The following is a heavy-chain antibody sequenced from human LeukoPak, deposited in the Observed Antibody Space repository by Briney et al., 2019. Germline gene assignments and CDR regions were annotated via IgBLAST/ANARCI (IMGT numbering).Heavy chain of an antibody. V-gene: IGHV4-39*01. J-gene: IGHJ4*02. CDR1: GGSISSSSYY. D-gene: IGHD5-12*01. Sequence: SETLSLTCTVSGGSISSSSYYGGWIRQPPGKGLEWIGGIYYSGSTYYNPSLKSRVTISVDTSKNQFSLKLSSVTAADTAVYYCARRGGYSGYGPFDYWGQGTLVTVSS. CDR2: IYYSGST. CDR3: ARRGGYSGYGPFDY.